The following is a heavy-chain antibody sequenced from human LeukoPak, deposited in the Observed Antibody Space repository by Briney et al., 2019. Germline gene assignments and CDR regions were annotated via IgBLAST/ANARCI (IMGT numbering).Heavy chain of an antibody. Sequence: GGSLRPSCAASGFTFSSYAMSWVRQAPGKGLEWVSAISGSGGSTDYADFVKGRFSISRDDSKNTLYLQMNSLRAEDTAVYHCATTTGGKNFDYWGQGTLVTVSS. V-gene: IGHV3-23*01. J-gene: IGHJ4*02. CDR2: ISGSGGST. CDR3: ATTTGGKNFDY. CDR1: GFTFSSYA. D-gene: IGHD1-1*01.